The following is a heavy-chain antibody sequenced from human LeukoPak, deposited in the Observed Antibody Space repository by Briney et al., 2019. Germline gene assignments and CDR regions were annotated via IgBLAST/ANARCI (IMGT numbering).Heavy chain of an antibody. V-gene: IGHV1-2*02. CDR3: ARDSPSRGYSYGYPDY. CDR1: GYTFTGYY. CDR2: INPNSGGT. Sequence: ASVKVSCKASGYTFTGYYMHWVRQAPGQGLEWMGWINPNSGGTNYAQKFQGRVTITADKSTSTAYMELSSLRSEDTAVYYCARDSPSRGYSYGYPDYWGQGTLVTVSS. J-gene: IGHJ4*02. D-gene: IGHD5-18*01.